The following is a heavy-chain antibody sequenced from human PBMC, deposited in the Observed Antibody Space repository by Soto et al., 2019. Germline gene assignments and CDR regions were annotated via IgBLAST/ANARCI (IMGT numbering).Heavy chain of an antibody. D-gene: IGHD3-10*01. Sequence: QLQLQESGPGLVKPSETTSLTCSVSGGSISINSHYWGWVRQPPGKGLEWIGNVYFTGSTYYNPSLKSRVTMSVDTSKNQFSLKLNSVTAADTAVYYCARHGPGTGVGSMDVWGQGTTVTVSS. CDR2: VYFTGST. V-gene: IGHV4-39*01. J-gene: IGHJ6*02. CDR3: ARHGPGTGVGSMDV. CDR1: GGSISINSHY.